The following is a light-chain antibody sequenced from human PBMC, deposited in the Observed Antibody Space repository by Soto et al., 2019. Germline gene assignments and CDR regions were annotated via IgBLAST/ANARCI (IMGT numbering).Light chain of an antibody. Sequence: IQMTQSPSSLSASVGDRVTITCRASQRITTYLNWYQQKPGNAPKLLITTSGTLQRGVPSRFSGSGSGTDFTLTITSLQREDFVTYFCQQTYSTPYTFGQGTKLEVK. CDR1: QRITTY. CDR2: TSG. V-gene: IGKV1-39*01. J-gene: IGKJ2*01. CDR3: QQTYSTPYT.